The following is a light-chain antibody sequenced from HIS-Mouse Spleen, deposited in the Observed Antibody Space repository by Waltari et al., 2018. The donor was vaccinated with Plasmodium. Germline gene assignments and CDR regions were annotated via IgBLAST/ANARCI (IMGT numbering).Light chain of an antibody. CDR3: QQYNSYWT. CDR2: KAC. V-gene: IGKV1-5*03. CDR1: QSISSW. J-gene: IGKJ1*01. Sequence: DIQMTQSPSTLSASVGDRVTITCRASQSISSWLAWYQQKPGKAPKLLSYKACSLESGVPSRFSGGGSGTEFTLTISSLQPDDFATYYCQQYNSYWTFGQGTKVEIK.